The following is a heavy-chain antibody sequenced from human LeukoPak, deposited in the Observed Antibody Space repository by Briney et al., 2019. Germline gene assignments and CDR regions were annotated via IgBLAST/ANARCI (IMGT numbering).Heavy chain of an antibody. Sequence: ASVKVSCKASGYTFTSYGISWVRQAPGQGLEWMGWINPNSGGTNYAQKFQGRVTVTRATSISTAYMELSRLRSDDTAVYYCARDVEYSSERFNYWGQGTLVTVSS. J-gene: IGHJ4*02. V-gene: IGHV1-2*02. CDR1: GYTFTSYG. CDR2: INPNSGGT. D-gene: IGHD6-19*01. CDR3: ARDVEYSSERFNY.